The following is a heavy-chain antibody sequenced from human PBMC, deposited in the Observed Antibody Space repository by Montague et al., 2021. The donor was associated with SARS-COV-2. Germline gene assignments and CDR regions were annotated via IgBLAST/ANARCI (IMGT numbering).Heavy chain of an antibody. CDR1: GDSISDYY. CDR2: IYWTGYT. J-gene: IGHJ4*02. Sequence: SETLSLTCTVSGDSISDYYWSWIRQPPGKGLEWIGYIYWTGYTNNSPSLKSRVSLSVDTSKNQFYLTLSSVTAADTAIYYCARAQNTCFIANCVNYFDSWGLGALVTVSS. V-gene: IGHV4-59*01. D-gene: IGHD1-1*01. CDR3: ARAQNTCFIANCVNYFDS.